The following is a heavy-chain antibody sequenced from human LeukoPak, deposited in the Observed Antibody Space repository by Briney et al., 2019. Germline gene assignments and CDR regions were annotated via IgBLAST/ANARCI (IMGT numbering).Heavy chain of an antibody. CDR3: ARALLWFGELLASNWYFDL. CDR1: GYTFTSYG. J-gene: IGHJ2*01. CDR2: ISAYNGNT. V-gene: IGHV1-18*01. Sequence: ASVKVSCKASGYTFTSYGISWVRQAPGQGLEWMGWISAYNGNTNYAQKLQGRVTMTTDTSTSTAYMELRSLRSDDTAVYYCARALLWFGELLASNWYFDLWGRGTLVTVSS. D-gene: IGHD3-10*01.